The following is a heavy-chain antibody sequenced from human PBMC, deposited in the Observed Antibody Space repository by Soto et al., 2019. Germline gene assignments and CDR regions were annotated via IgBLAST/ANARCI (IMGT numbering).Heavy chain of an antibody. D-gene: IGHD6-19*01. CDR2: ISYDGSKE. V-gene: IGHV3-30*18. J-gene: IGHJ6*02. CDR1: GFTFNIYG. Sequence: GRSLRLSCAASGFTFNIYGMQWVRQAPGKGLEWVAVISYDGSKEYYGDSGKGRFTISRDNSKKTLYLQMNSLRSEDTAVYYCAKVTDSSGWYPYYYGIDVWGQGTTVTVSS. CDR3: AKVTDSSGWYPYYYGIDV.